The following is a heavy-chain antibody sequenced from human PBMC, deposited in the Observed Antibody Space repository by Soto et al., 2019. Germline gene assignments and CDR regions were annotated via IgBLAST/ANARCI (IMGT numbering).Heavy chain of an antibody. V-gene: IGHV4-31*03. D-gene: IGHD3-3*01. CDR1: GGSISSGDYY. CDR2: IYYSGST. J-gene: IGHJ5*02. CDR3: ARWWSGSRQGFDP. Sequence: QVQLQESGPGLVKPSQTLSLTCTVSGGSISSGDYYWSWIRQHPGKGLEWIGYIYYSGSTYYNPSLKSRVTLSVDTSKNQCSLKRSSVTAADTAVYYCARWWSGSRQGFDPWGQGTLVTVSS.